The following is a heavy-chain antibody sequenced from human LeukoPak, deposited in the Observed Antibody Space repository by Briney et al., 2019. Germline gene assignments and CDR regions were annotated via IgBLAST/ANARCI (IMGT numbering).Heavy chain of an antibody. J-gene: IGHJ4*02. CDR1: GYTFTNYG. V-gene: IGHV1-18*01. D-gene: IGHD1-26*01. CDR3: ARDLVDGVGAPGAY. Sequence: ASVKVSCKASGYTFTNYGITWMRQAPGQGLEWMGWINTYNGNTNYAQNLQGGVTITTDTSTSTAYMELRSLRSDDTAVFYCARDLVDGVGAPGAYWGQGALVTVSS. CDR2: INTYNGNT.